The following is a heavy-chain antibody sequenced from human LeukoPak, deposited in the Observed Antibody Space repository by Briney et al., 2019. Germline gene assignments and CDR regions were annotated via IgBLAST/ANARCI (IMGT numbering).Heavy chain of an antibody. V-gene: IGHV4-61*02. CDR3: ASRIAAAGSDFDY. D-gene: IGHD6-13*01. Sequence: TSQTQSLTCTVSGGSISSGSYYWSWIRQPAGKGLEWIGRIYTSGSTNYNPSLKSRVTISVDTSKNQFSLKLSSVTAADTAVYYCASRIAAAGSDFDYWGQGTLVTVSS. CDR1: GGSISSGSYY. CDR2: IYTSGST. J-gene: IGHJ4*02.